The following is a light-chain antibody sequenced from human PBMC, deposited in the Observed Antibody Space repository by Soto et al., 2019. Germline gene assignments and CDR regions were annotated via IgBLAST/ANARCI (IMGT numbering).Light chain of an antibody. V-gene: IGKV1-27*01. CDR1: EGIRNY. CDR3: QKYNSAPLT. CDR2: AAS. J-gene: IGKJ4*01. Sequence: DIPMTQSPSSLSASVGDRVTSTCRAREGIRNYLAWYQQKPGKVPKLLTYAASTLQSGVPSRFSGSGSGTDFTPTISSLQTEDVANYYCQKYNSAPLTFGGGTKVEIK.